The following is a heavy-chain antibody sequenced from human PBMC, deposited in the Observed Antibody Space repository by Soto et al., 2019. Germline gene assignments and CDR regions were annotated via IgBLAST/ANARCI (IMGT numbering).Heavy chain of an antibody. D-gene: IGHD6-6*01. J-gene: IGHJ4*02. Sequence: GGSLRLSCAASGFTFSSYAMHWVRQAPGKGLEWVAVISYDGSNKYYADSVKGRFTISRDNSKNTLYLQMNSLRAEDTAVYYCARGGPIAARPIDYWGQGTLVTVSS. V-gene: IGHV3-30-3*01. CDR1: GFTFSSYA. CDR3: ARGGPIAARPIDY. CDR2: ISYDGSNK.